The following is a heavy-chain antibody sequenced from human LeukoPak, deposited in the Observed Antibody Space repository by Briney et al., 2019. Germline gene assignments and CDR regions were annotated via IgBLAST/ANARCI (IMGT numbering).Heavy chain of an antibody. D-gene: IGHD3-10*01. J-gene: IGHJ4*02. CDR3: ARFYGSGSYDPPDYFGY. CDR2: IKQDGSEK. V-gene: IGHV3-7*03. Sequence: PGGSLRLSCAASGFTFSSYWMSWVRQAPGKGLEWVANIKQDGSEKYYVDSVKGRFTISRDNAKNSLYLQMNSLRAEDTAVYYCARFYGSGSYDPPDYFGYWGQGTLVTVSS. CDR1: GFTFSSYW.